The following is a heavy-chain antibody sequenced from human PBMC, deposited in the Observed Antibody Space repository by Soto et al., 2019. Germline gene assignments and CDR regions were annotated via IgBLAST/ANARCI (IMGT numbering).Heavy chain of an antibody. CDR1: GFIFENFG. J-gene: IGHJ6*02. CDR2: ISGSGFKK. CDR3: ARDQASNYYYYGMDV. V-gene: IGHV3-21*01. Sequence: LRLSCAASGFIFENFGMSWVRQAPGKGLEWISSISGSGFKKYYADSVKGRFTISRDNAKNSLYLQMNSLRAEDTAVYYCARDQASNYYYYGMDVWGQGTTVTVSS.